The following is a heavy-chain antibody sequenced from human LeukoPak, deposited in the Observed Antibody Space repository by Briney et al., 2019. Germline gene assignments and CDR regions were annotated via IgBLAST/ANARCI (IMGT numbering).Heavy chain of an antibody. J-gene: IGHJ4*02. Sequence: PGGSLRLSCAASGFTFSSYGMHWVRRAPGKGLEWVAVIWYDGSNKYYADSVKGRFTISRDNSKNTLYLQMNSLTDEDTAIYYCAKDPFDYWGQGALVSVSS. CDR1: GFTFSSYG. CDR3: AKDPFDY. V-gene: IGHV3-33*06. CDR2: IWYDGSNK.